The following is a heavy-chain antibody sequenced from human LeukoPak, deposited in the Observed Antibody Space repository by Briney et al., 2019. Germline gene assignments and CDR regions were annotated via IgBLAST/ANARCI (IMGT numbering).Heavy chain of an antibody. V-gene: IGHV3-48*04. CDR1: GFTFSSYS. Sequence: GGSLRLSCAASGFTFSSYSMNWVRQAPGKGLEWVSYISSSSSTIYYADSVKGRFTISRDNAKNSLYLQMNSLGAEDTAVYYCARKSPVAGTLDVWGKGTTVTISS. J-gene: IGHJ6*04. D-gene: IGHD6-19*01. CDR2: ISSSSSTI. CDR3: ARKSPVAGTLDV.